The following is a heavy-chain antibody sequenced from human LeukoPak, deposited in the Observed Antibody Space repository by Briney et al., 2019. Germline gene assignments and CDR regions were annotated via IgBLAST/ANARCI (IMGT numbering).Heavy chain of an antibody. CDR3: ARARDSSSSYYFDY. Sequence: GESLKISCKGSGYSFTSYWIGWVRQMPGKGLEWMGIIYPGDSDTRYSPSLQGQVTISGDKSISTAYLQWSSLKASDTGMYYCARARDSSSSYYFDYWGQGTLVTVSS. D-gene: IGHD6-6*01. CDR2: IYPGDSDT. CDR1: GYSFTSYW. J-gene: IGHJ4*02. V-gene: IGHV5-51*01.